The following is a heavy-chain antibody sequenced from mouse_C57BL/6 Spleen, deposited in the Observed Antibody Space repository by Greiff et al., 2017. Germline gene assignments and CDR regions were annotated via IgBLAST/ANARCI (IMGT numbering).Heavy chain of an antibody. D-gene: IGHD2-3*01. Sequence: VQLQQSGAELVKPGASVKLSCTASGFNIKDYYMHWVKQRTEQGLEWIGRIDPEDGENKYAPKFQGKATITADTSSNTAYLQLSSLTSEDTAVYYCAGLLGDYAMDYWGQGTSVTVSS. CDR1: GFNIKDYY. J-gene: IGHJ4*01. CDR3: AGLLGDYAMDY. V-gene: IGHV14-2*01. CDR2: IDPEDGEN.